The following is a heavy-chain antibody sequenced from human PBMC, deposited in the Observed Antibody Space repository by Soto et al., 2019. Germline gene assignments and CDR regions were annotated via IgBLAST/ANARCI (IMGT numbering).Heavy chain of an antibody. CDR3: ARADYYDSSGYYDEYFQH. J-gene: IGHJ1*01. V-gene: IGHV1-69*12. Sequence: QVQLVQSGAEVKKPGSSVKVSCKASGGTFSSYAISWVRQAPGQGLEWMGGIIPIFGTANYAQKFQGRVTITADESTSTAYMELSSLRSEDTGVYYCARADYYDSSGYYDEYFQHWGQGTLVTVSS. D-gene: IGHD3-22*01. CDR2: IIPIFGTA. CDR1: GGTFSSYA.